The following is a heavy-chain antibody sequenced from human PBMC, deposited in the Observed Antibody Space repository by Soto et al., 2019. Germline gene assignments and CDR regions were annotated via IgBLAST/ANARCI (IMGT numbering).Heavy chain of an antibody. J-gene: IGHJ4*02. CDR2: ISGSGGST. CDR1: GFTFSSYA. D-gene: IGHD3-22*01. V-gene: IGHV3-23*01. Sequence: GGSLRLSCAASGFTFSSYAMSWVRQAPGKGLEWVSAISGSGGSTYYADSVKGRFTMSRDNSKNTLYLQMNSLRAEDTAAYYCAKDLSAAYDGSSGYYSAPDYWGQGTLVTVSS. CDR3: AKDLSAAYDGSSGYYSAPDY.